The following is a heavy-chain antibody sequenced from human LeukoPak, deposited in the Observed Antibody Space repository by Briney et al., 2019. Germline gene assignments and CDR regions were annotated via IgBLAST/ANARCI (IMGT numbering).Heavy chain of an antibody. Sequence: VASVKVSCTASGYTFTSYYMHWVRQAPGQGLEWMGIINPSGGSTSYAQKFQGRVTMTRDTSTSTVYMELSSLRSEDTAVYCCARGEDWAYDILTGYFDYWGQGTLVTVSS. CDR3: ARGEDWAYDILTGYFDY. D-gene: IGHD3-9*01. CDR1: GYTFTSYY. V-gene: IGHV1-46*01. J-gene: IGHJ4*02. CDR2: INPSGGST.